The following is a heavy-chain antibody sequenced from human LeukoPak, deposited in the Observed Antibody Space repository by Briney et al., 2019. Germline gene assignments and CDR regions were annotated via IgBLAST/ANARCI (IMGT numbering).Heavy chain of an antibody. CDR2: ISWNSADI. V-gene: IGHV3-9*01. J-gene: IGHJ4*02. D-gene: IGHD4-17*01. CDR1: GFTFHNSA. Sequence: GGSLRLSCAASGFTFHNSAMHWVRQAPGKGLEWVSVISWNSADIAYADSVKGRFTISRDNAKNSLYLQMNSLRPEDTALYYCAEGGTSDYGAYWGQGTLVIVSS. CDR3: AEGGTSDYGAY.